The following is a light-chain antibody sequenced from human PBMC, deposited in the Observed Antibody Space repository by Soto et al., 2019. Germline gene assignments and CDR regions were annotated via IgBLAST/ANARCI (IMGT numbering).Light chain of an antibody. CDR3: TSYVGNDIWV. J-gene: IGLJ3*02. V-gene: IGLV2-8*01. Sequence: QSVLTKPPSASGSPGQSVTISCTGTSSDVGAYKYVSWYQQYPGKAPKLMIYEVTKRPSGVPDRFSGSKSGNTASLTVSGLQAEDEADYYCTSYVGNDIWVFGGGTK. CDR1: SSDVGAYKY. CDR2: EVT.